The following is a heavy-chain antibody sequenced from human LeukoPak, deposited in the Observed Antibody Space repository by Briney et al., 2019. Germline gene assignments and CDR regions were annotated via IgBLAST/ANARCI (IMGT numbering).Heavy chain of an antibody. CDR2: INTNTGNP. CDR3: ARVADSSSWYLNWFDP. D-gene: IGHD6-13*01. Sequence: ASVKVSCKASGYTFTSYAMNRVRQAPGQGLEWMGWINTNTGNPTYAQGFTGRFVFSLDTSVSTAYLQISSLKAEDTAVYYCARVADSSSWYLNWFDPWGQGTLVTVSS. J-gene: IGHJ5*02. V-gene: IGHV7-4-1*02. CDR1: GYTFTSYA.